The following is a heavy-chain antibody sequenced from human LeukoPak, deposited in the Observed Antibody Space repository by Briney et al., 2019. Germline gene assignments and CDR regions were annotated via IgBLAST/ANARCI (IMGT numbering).Heavy chain of an antibody. J-gene: IGHJ4*02. Sequence: SETLSLTCAVYGGSFSGYYWSWIRQPPGKGLEWIGEINHSGSTNYNPSLKSRVTISVDTSKNQFSLKLSSVTAADTAVYYCARGSFKWLRLGGFYFDYWGQGTLVTVSS. CDR2: INHSGST. CDR3: ARGSFKWLRLGGFYFDY. V-gene: IGHV4-34*01. CDR1: GGSFSGYY. D-gene: IGHD5-12*01.